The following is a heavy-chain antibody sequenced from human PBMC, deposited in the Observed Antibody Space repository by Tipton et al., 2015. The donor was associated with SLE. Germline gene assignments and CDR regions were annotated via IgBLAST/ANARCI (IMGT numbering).Heavy chain of an antibody. CDR3: ARGYDTWYFDY. V-gene: IGHV4-39*07. J-gene: IGHJ4*02. CDR1: GGSISSSSYY. CDR2: IYYSGST. D-gene: IGHD3-9*01. Sequence: TLSLTCTVSGGSISSSSYYWGWIRQPPGKGLEWIGSIYYSGSTYYNPSLKSRVTISVDTSKNQFSLKLSSVTAADTAVYYCARGYDTWYFDYWGQGTLVTVSS.